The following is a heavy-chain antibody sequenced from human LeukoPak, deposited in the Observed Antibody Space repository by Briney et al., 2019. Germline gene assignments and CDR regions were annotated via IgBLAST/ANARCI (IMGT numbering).Heavy chain of an antibody. V-gene: IGHV3-53*01. D-gene: IGHD4-17*01. CDR3: ATTRYDAFDI. Sequence: GGSLRLSCAASGFTVISNYMSWVRQAPGKGLEWVSLIYSGGSTYYADSVRGRFTISRDNSKNTLCLQMNSLRAEDTAVYYCATTRYDAFDIWGQGTMVTVSS. CDR1: GFTVISNY. CDR2: IYSGGST. J-gene: IGHJ3*02.